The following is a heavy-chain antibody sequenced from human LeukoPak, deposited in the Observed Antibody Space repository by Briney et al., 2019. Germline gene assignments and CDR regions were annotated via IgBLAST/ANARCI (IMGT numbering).Heavy chain of an antibody. D-gene: IGHD4-23*01. CDR3: ARDLGGNSPSLDY. J-gene: IGHJ4*02. CDR2: IYYSGNT. Sequence: SETLSLTCSVSGGSISSSAYYWGWIRQPPGQGLEWIGSIYYSGNTYYNPSLKSRVTISVDTSKNQFSLKLSSVTAADTAVYYCARDLGGNSPSLDYWGQGTLVTVSS. CDR1: GGSISSSAYY. V-gene: IGHV4-39*07.